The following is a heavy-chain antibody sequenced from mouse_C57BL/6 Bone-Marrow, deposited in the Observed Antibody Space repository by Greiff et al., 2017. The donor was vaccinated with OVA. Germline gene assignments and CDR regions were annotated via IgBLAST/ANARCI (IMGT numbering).Heavy chain of an antibody. CDR3: ARGRGDYGDFDY. Sequence: QVQLQQPGAELVRPGSSVKLSCKASGYTFTSYWMDWVKQRPGQGLEWIGNIYPSDSETHYNQKFKDKATLTVDKSSSTAYMQLSSLTAEDYAVDYCARGRGDYGDFDYWGQGTTLTVSS. CDR2: IYPSDSET. J-gene: IGHJ2*01. V-gene: IGHV1-61*01. CDR1: GYTFTSYW. D-gene: IGHD2-13*01.